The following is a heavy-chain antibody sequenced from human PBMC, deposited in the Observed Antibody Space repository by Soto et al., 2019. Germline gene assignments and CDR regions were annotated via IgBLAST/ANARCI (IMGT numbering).Heavy chain of an antibody. CDR3: ATERSSGWSFDH. D-gene: IGHD6-19*01. V-gene: IGHV3-23*01. J-gene: IGHJ4*02. CDR2: ISGSGDST. CDR1: GFTFSTYA. Sequence: EVQLLESGGGLVQPGGSLRLSCAASGFTFSTYAMNWVRQAPGKGLEWVSGISGSGDSTYYADSVKGRFTVSRDNSKNTLYLQMNSLRAEDTAVFYCATERSSGWSFDHWGQGTLVTVSS.